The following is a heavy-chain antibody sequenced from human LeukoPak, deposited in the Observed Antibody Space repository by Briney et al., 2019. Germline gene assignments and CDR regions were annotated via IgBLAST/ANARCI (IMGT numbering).Heavy chain of an antibody. V-gene: IGHV3-74*01. Sequence: PGGSLRLSCAASGFTFSETWMHWVRQVPGKGLVWVSRIRNDGSDARYVESVKGRFTISRDNAKNTLYLQMNSLRDEDTAVYYCARDWYHAIDYWGQGTLVTVSS. CDR1: GFTFSETW. D-gene: IGHD2-2*01. CDR2: IRNDGSDA. CDR3: ARDWYHAIDY. J-gene: IGHJ4*02.